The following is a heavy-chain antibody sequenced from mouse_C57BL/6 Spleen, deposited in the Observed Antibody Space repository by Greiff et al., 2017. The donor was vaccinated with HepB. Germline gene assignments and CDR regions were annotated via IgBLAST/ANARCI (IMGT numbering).Heavy chain of an antibody. V-gene: IGHV1-50*01. CDR1: GYTFTSYW. J-gene: IGHJ2*01. Sequence: QVQLQQPGAELVKPGASVKLSCKASGYTFTSYWMQWVKQRPGQGLEWIGEIDPSDSYTNYNQKFKGKATLTVDTSSSTAYMQLSSLTSEDSAVYYCARWGITTVVATPFDDWGQGTTLTVSS. CDR2: IDPSDSYT. CDR3: ARWGITTVVATPFDD. D-gene: IGHD1-1*01.